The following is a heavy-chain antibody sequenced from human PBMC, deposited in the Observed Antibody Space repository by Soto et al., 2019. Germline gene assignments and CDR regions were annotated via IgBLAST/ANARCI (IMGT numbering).Heavy chain of an antibody. CDR3: ARDQAAGGTISRYFQD. V-gene: IGHV3-23*01. D-gene: IGHD6-13*01. CDR2: ISGGGSTT. Sequence: PGGSLRLSCEASGFTFSGYAMSWVRQAPGKGLEWVSGISGGGSTTYYADSVKGRFTISRDNSKNTLYLQVNSLRAEDTAVYYCARDQAAGGTISRYFQDWGQGTLVTVSS. J-gene: IGHJ1*01. CDR1: GFTFSGYA.